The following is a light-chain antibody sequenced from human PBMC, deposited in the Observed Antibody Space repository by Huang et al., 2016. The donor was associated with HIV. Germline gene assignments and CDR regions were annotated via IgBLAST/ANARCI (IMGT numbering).Light chain of an antibody. V-gene: IGKV2-40*01. CDR2: TLS. J-gene: IGKJ2*01. CDR1: HNLFDRNDGNTY. Sequence: DVVMTQTPLSLPGTPGEPASISCRSSHNLFDRNDGNTYLDWYLQKPGQSPQLLIYTLSYRAFGGPDRFSGSGSGTDFTLRISRVEAEDVGVYYCMQRKEFPYTFGQGTKLEIK. CDR3: MQRKEFPYT.